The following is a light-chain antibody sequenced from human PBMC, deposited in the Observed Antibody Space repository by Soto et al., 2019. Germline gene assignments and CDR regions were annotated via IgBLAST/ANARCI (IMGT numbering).Light chain of an antibody. V-gene: IGKV1-5*01. CDR1: QSISSW. Sequence: IQMTQSPSTLSASVEEKITNTCRSSQSISSWLAWYHHKPGKAPKLLIYDASSVESGVPSRFSGSGSGTEFTLTISSLQPDDFATYYCQQYNSYSWTFGQGTKV. J-gene: IGKJ1*01. CDR2: DAS. CDR3: QQYNSYSWT.